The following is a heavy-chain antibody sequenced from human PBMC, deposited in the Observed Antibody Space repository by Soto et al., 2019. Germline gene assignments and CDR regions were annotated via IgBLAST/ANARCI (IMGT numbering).Heavy chain of an antibody. D-gene: IGHD3-10*01. V-gene: IGHV3-30*18. CDR1: GLTFSSFG. CDR2: ISYDGSHK. CDR3: AKDLGLDASASYPYH. J-gene: IGHJ5*02. Sequence: QVHLVESGGGVVQPGRSLRLSCAASGLTFSSFGMHWVRHTPGKGLEWLAVISYDGSHKLHADSVQGRFTISRDNSKNTVSLQMNGLRTEDTAVYYCAKDLGLDASASYPYHWGQGTLVTVSS.